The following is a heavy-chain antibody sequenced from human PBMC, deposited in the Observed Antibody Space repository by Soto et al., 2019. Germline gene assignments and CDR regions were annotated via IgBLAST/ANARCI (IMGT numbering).Heavy chain of an antibody. CDR3: ARGGAEHYYYYYMDV. CDR2: IWYDGSNK. Sequence: GGSLRLSCAASGFTFSSYGMHWVRQAPGKGLEWVAVIWYDGSNKYYADSVKGRLTISRDNSKNTLYLQMNSLRAEDTAVYYCARGGAEHYYYYYMDVWGKGTTVTVSS. D-gene: IGHD1-26*01. CDR1: GFTFSSYG. V-gene: IGHV3-33*01. J-gene: IGHJ6*03.